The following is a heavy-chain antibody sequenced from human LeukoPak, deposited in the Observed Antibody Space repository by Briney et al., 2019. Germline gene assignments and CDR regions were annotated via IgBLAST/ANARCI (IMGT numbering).Heavy chain of an antibody. CDR3: ARSRLLTGYGAANYYFDY. CDR1: GGTFSSYA. Sequence: GSSVKVSCKASGGTFSSYAISWVRQAPGQGLEWMGGIIPIFGTANYAQKFQGRVTITADESTSTAYMELSSLRSEDTAVYYCARSRLLTGYGAANYYFDYWGQGTLVTVSS. V-gene: IGHV1-69*01. D-gene: IGHD3-9*01. J-gene: IGHJ4*02. CDR2: IIPIFGTA.